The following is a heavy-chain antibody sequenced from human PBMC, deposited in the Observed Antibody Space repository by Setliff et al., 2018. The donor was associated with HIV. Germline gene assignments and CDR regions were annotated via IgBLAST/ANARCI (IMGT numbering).Heavy chain of an antibody. CDR3: ARNVIAAAGTSHDY. V-gene: IGHV4-39*01. CDR2: IYYSGST. D-gene: IGHD6-13*01. J-gene: IGHJ4*02. Sequence: KPSETLSLTCTVSGGSISSSSYYWGWIRQPPGKGLEWIGSIYYSGSTYYNPSLTSRLTISVDTSKNQFSLQLNSVTAADTAVYYCARNVIAAAGTSHDYWGQGTLVTVSS. CDR1: GGSISSSSYY.